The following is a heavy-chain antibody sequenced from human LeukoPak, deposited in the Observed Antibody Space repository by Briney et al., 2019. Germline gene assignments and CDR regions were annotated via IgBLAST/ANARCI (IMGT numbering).Heavy chain of an antibody. CDR3: VRRSAAKDAFDI. Sequence: ASVKVSCKASGYTFSSYWMHWVRQAPGKGLVWVSRINSDGSSTSYADSVKGRFTISRDNAKNTLYLQMNSLRAEDTAVYYCVRRSAAKDAFDIWGQGTMVTVSS. J-gene: IGHJ3*02. D-gene: IGHD6-25*01. CDR1: GYTFSSYW. CDR2: INSDGSST. V-gene: IGHV3-74*01.